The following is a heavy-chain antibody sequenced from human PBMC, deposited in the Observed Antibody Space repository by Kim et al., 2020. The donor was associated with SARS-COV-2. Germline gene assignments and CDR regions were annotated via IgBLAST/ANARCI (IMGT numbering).Heavy chain of an antibody. CDR3: ARGINHAFDI. J-gene: IGHJ3*02. Sequence: TILYAASVKGRVSISRDNAKNSLFLQMNGLRAEDTALYYCARGINHAFDIWGQGTMVTVSS. CDR2: TI. V-gene: IGHV3-48*03.